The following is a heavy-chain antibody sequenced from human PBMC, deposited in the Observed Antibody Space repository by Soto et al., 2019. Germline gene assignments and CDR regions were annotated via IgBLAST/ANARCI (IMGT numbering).Heavy chain of an antibody. J-gene: IGHJ4*02. V-gene: IGHV3-23*01. D-gene: IGHD6-19*01. Sequence: GGSLRLSCAASGFTFSSYAMSWVRQAPGKGLEWVSAISGSGGSTYYADSVKGRFTISRDNSKNTLYLQMNSLRAEDTAVYYCAKLRQWLVRTQVDYWGQGTLVTVSS. CDR2: ISGSGGST. CDR1: GFTFSSYA. CDR3: AKLRQWLVRTQVDY.